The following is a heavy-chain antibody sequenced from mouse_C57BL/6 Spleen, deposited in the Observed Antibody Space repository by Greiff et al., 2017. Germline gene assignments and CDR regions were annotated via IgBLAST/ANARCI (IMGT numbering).Heavy chain of an antibody. V-gene: IGHV14-1*01. CDR1: GFYIKDYY. Sequence: EVPLQQSGAELLRPGASVKLSCTASGFYIKDYYMHWVKQRPEQGLEWIGRIDPEDGATEYAPKFQGKATLTADTSSNTAYLQLSSLTSEDTAFYFCTTHVSDGGYAMDYWGQGTSVTVSS. CDR3: TTHVSDGGYAMDY. J-gene: IGHJ4*01. CDR2: IDPEDGAT.